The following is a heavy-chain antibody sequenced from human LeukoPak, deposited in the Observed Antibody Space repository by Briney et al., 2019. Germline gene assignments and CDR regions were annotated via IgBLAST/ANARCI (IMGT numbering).Heavy chain of an antibody. J-gene: IGHJ4*02. CDR2: IWYDGSNK. CDR3: ARNRYYYDSSGYYPYYFDY. CDR1: GFTFSSYG. Sequence: GRSLRLSCAASGFTFSSYGMHWVRQAPGKGLEWVAVIWYDGSNKYYADSVKGRFTISRDNSKNTLYLQMNSLRAEDTAVYYCARNRYYYDSSGYYPYYFDYWGQGTLVTVYS. D-gene: IGHD3-22*01. V-gene: IGHV3-33*01.